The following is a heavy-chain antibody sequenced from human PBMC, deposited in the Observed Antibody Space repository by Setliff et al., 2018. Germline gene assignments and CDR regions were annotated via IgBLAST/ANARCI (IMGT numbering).Heavy chain of an antibody. V-gene: IGHV1-24*01. CDR2: FDPEDGET. CDR1: GYTLTELS. CDR3: ARMAGWESAPRFITIFGVVNY. J-gene: IGHJ4*02. D-gene: IGHD3-3*01. Sequence: ASVKVSCKVSGYTLTELSMHWVRQAPGKGLEWMGGFDPEDGETIYAQKFQGRVTMTTDTSTSTAYMELRSLRSDDTAVYYCARMAGWESAPRFITIFGVVNYWGQGTLVTVSS.